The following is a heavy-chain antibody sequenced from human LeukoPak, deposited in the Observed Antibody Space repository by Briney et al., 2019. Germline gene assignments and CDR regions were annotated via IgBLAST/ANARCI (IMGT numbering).Heavy chain of an antibody. D-gene: IGHD3-10*01. CDR1: GFTFSSYA. CDR3: ARDRGVRYFDL. V-gene: IGHV3-30-3*01. CDR2: ISYDGSNK. Sequence: GGSLRLSCAASGFTFSSYAMHWVRQAPGKGLEWVAVISYDGSNKYYADSVKGRFTISRDNSKNTLYLQMNSLRAEDTAVYYCARDRGVRYFDLWGRGTLVTVSS. J-gene: IGHJ2*01.